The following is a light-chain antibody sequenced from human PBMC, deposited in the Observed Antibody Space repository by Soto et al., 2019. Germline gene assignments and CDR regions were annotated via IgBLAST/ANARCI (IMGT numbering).Light chain of an antibody. CDR3: QQRNNWPLT. CDR1: QSVSTS. V-gene: IGKV3-11*01. Sequence: EIVLTQSPATLSLSPGERATLSCRASQSVSTSLVWYQHKPGQAPRLLIYDASNRATGVPARFSGSGSWTDFTLTISSVEPEDFAGYYCQQRNNWPLTVGGGTKVEIK. J-gene: IGKJ4*01. CDR2: DAS.